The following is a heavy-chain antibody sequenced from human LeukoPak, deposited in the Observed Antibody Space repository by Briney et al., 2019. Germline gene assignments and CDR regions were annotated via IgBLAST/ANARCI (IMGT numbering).Heavy chain of an antibody. V-gene: IGHV3-30*02. Sequence: GGSLRLSCAASGFTFSSYGMHWVRQAPGKGLEWVAFIWYDGSNKYYADSVKGRFTISRDNSKNTLYLQMNSLRAEDTAVYYCAKDLLESPYYDFWSGYYPLDYWGQGTLVTVSS. D-gene: IGHD3-3*01. CDR2: IWYDGSNK. J-gene: IGHJ4*02. CDR3: AKDLLESPYYDFWSGYYPLDY. CDR1: GFTFSSYG.